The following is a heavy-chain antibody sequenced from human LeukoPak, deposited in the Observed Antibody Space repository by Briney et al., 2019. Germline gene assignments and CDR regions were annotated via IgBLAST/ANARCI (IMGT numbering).Heavy chain of an antibody. V-gene: IGHV4-30-2*01. D-gene: IGHD5-18*01. J-gene: IGHJ4*02. CDR3: ARSVDTAMAKGSFDY. Sequence: SETLSLTCTVSGGSISSGGYSWSWIRQPPGKGLEWIGYIYHSGSTYYNPSLKSRVTISVDRSKNQFSLKLSSVTAADTAVYYCARSVDTAMAKGSFDYWGQGTLVTVSS. CDR1: GGSISSGGYS. CDR2: IYHSGST.